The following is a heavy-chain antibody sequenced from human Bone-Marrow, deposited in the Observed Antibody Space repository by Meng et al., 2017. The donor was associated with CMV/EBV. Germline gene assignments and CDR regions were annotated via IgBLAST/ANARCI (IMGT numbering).Heavy chain of an antibody. V-gene: IGHV4-4*07. J-gene: IGHJ6*02. CDR1: GGSISSYY. Sequence: SETLSLTCTVSGGSISSYYWSWIRQPAGKGLEWIGRIYTSGSTNYNPSLKSRVTISVDTSKNQFSLKLSSVTAADTAVYYCARGHLSRGNSGYYYYGMDVWGQGTTVTVSS. CDR2: IYTSGST. D-gene: IGHD4-23*01. CDR3: ARGHLSRGNSGYYYYGMDV.